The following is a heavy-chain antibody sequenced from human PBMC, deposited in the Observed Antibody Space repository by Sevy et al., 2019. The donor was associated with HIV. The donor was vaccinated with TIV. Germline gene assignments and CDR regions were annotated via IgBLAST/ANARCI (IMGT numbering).Heavy chain of an antibody. CDR2: IWYDGSKK. V-gene: IGHV3-33*08. D-gene: IGHD3-3*01. Sequence: GGSLRLSCAASGFTFNNYGMHWVRQAPGKGLEWVALIWYDGSKKYYADSVKGRFAISRGNSTNTLYLQMNSLRPEDTAVYYCASGPYYDFWSGRYWGQGTLVTVSS. CDR3: ASGPYYDFWSGRY. CDR1: GFTFNNYG. J-gene: IGHJ4*02.